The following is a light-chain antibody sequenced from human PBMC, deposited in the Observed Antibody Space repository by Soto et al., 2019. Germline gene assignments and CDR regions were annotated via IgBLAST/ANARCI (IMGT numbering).Light chain of an antibody. J-gene: IGLJ1*01. CDR1: SSDVGNYNY. V-gene: IGLV2-11*01. CDR2: DVD. Sequence: LTQPRSVSGSPGQSVTISCTGTSSDVGNYNYVSWFQQYPGKAPKLMIYDVDKRPSGVPDRFSGSKSGNTASLTISGLQADDEADYYCCSYAGGYTLYAFGTGTKVTVL. CDR3: CSYAGGYTLYA.